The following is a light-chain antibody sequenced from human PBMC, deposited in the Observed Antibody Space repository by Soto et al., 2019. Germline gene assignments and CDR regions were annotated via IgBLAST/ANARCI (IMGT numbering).Light chain of an antibody. V-gene: IGKV2-28*01. CDR3: IQTLQAPYS. Sequence: DIVMTQSPLSLPVTPGEPASISCRSSQSLRHHKGYYYLDWYLQKPGQSPQVLIYLGSNRASGVPDRVSGSGSGTVFTLKISRVEAEDVGLYYCIQTLQAPYSFGQGTKLEVK. CDR2: LGS. J-gene: IGKJ2*01. CDR1: QSLRHHKGYYY.